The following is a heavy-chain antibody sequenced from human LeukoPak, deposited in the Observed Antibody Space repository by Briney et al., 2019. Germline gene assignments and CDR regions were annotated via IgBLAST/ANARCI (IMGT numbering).Heavy chain of an antibody. J-gene: IGHJ5*02. V-gene: IGHV4-59*01. Sequence: SETLSLTCTLSGGSISTYYWSWVRQPPGKGLEWIGYIYYTGSTDCNPSLKSRVTMSVDTSKNQFSLKLSSVTAADTAVYSCARGSVRGEFDPWGQGTLVTVSS. CDR2: IYYTGST. CDR1: GGSISTYY. D-gene: IGHD3-10*01. CDR3: ARGSVRGEFDP.